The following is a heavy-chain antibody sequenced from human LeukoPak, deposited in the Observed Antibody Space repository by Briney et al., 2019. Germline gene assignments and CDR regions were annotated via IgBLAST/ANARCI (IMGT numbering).Heavy chain of an antibody. CDR1: GGSISSYY. D-gene: IGHD2-15*01. V-gene: IGHV4-59*01. CDR3: ARSDCSGGACYINFDY. J-gene: IGHJ4*02. CDR2: IFYSGTT. Sequence: SETLSLTCTVSGGSISSYYWSWIRQPPGKGLEWIGYIFYSGTTNYNPSLKSRVTISIDTSKNQFSLKLSSVTAADTAVYYCARSDCSGGACYINFDYWGQGTLVTVSS.